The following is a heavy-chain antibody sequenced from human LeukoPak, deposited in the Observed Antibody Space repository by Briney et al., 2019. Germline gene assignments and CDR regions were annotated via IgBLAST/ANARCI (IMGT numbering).Heavy chain of an antibody. CDR1: GGSISSGSYY. CDR3: ARYYDILTGYRIYPNYDVDV. D-gene: IGHD3-9*01. J-gene: IGHJ6*04. CDR2: IYTSGST. V-gene: IGHV4-61*02. Sequence: PSETLSLTCTVSGGSISSGSYYWSWIRQPAGKGLEWIGRIYTSGSTNYNPSLKSRVTISVDTSKNQFSLKLSSVTAADTAVYYCARYYDILTGYRIYPNYDVDVWGKGTTVTVSS.